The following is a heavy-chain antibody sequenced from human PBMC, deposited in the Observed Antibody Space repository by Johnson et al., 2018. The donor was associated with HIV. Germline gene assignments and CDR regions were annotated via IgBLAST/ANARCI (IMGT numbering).Heavy chain of an antibody. D-gene: IGHD4-17*01. CDR3: ARAPPAPYGDYGAFDI. Sequence: VQLVESGGGLVQPGGSLRLSCAASGFTFSDHYMDWVRQAPGKGLEWVGRTRNKANSYTTEYAASVKGRFTISRDDSKNSLYLQMISLRAEDTAVYFCARAPPAPYGDYGAFDIWGQGTMVTVSS. CDR2: TRNKANSYTT. CDR1: GFTFSDHY. V-gene: IGHV3-72*01. J-gene: IGHJ3*02.